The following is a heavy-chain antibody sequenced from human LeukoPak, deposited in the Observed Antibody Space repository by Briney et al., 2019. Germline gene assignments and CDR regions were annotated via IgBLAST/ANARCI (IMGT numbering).Heavy chain of an antibody. Sequence: GGSLRLSCAASGFTFSSIAMTWVRQAPGKGLEWVSTIRSNGETTYNADSVKGRFTISRDNSKKTLYLQLNSLRVEDTAIYYCAKGQELDDGVFDSWGQGTLVTASS. J-gene: IGHJ4*02. CDR2: IRSNGETT. CDR3: AKGQELDDGVFDS. V-gene: IGHV3-23*01. D-gene: IGHD1-1*01. CDR1: GFTFSSIA.